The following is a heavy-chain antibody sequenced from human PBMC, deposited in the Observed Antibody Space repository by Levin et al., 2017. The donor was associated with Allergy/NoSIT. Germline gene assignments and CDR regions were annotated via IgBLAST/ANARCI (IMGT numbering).Heavy chain of an antibody. V-gene: IGHV1-18*01. Sequence: ASVKVSCKASGYTFTSYGISWVRQAPGQGLEWMGWISAYNGNTNYAQKLQGRVTMTTDTSTSTAYMELRSLRSDDTAVYYCARARKNCSGGSCYRTSYYYYYYGMDVWGQGTTVTVSS. CDR3: ARARKNCSGGSCYRTSYYYYYYGMDV. CDR1: GYTFTSYG. J-gene: IGHJ6*02. D-gene: IGHD2-15*01. CDR2: ISAYNGNT.